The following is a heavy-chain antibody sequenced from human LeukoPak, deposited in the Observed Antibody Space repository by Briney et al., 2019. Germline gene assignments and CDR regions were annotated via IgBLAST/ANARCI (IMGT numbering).Heavy chain of an antibody. CDR1: GGSFSGYY. D-gene: IGHD1-26*01. CDR3: ARGASKWELTLFNYYYYMDV. V-gene: IGHV4-34*01. Sequence: KTSETLSLTCAVYGGSFSGYYWSWIRQPPGKGLEWIGEINHSGSTNYNPSLKSRVTISVDTSKNQFSLKLSSVTAADTAVYYCARGASKWELTLFNYYYYMDVWGKGTTVTVSS. J-gene: IGHJ6*03. CDR2: INHSGST.